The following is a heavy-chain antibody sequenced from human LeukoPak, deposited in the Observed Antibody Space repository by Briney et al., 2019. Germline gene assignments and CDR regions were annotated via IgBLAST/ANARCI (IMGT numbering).Heavy chain of an antibody. V-gene: IGHV4-39*01. D-gene: IGHD2-21*02. CDR3: ARHGDLLSPFQT. J-gene: IGHJ5*02. Sequence: SETLSLTCTVSGGSISSTSYYWGWIRQPPGKGLEWIGTINYSGSTYYNPSPKSRVTISVDTSKNQISLKLNSVTAADTAMYYCARHGDLLSPFQTWGQGTLVTVSS. CDR1: GGSISSTSYY. CDR2: INYSGST.